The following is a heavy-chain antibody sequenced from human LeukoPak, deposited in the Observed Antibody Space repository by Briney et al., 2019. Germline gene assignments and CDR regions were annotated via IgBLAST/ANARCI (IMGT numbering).Heavy chain of an antibody. D-gene: IGHD3-22*01. CDR3: TRDRYYYDSSGYYYPDY. CDR1: GFTFGDYA. CDR2: IRSKAYGGTT. J-gene: IGHJ4*02. V-gene: IGHV3-49*04. Sequence: GGSLRLSCTASGFTFGDYAMSWVRQAPGKGLERVGFIRSKAYGGTTEYAASVKGRFTISRDDSKSIAYLQMNSLKTEDTAVYYCTRDRYYYDSSGYYYPDYWGQGTLVTVSS.